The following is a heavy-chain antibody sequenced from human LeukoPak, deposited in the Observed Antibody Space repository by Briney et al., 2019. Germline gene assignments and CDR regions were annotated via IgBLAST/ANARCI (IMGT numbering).Heavy chain of an antibody. CDR3: ARGFRP. J-gene: IGHJ5*02. D-gene: IGHD3-3*01. CDR2: IYHSGST. CDR1: GGSISSGGYS. V-gene: IGHV4-30-2*01. Sequence: NSSETLSLTCAVSGGSISSGGYSWSWIRQPPGKGLEWIGYIYHSGSTYYNPSLKSRVTISVDRSKNQFSLKLSSVTAADTAVYYCARGFRPWGQGTLVTVSS.